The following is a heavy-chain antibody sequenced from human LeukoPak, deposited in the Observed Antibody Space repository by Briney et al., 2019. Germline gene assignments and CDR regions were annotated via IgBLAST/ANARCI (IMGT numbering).Heavy chain of an antibody. D-gene: IGHD6-19*01. CDR1: SGSISNGGYY. V-gene: IGHV4-39*07. Sequence: SETLSLTCTVSSGSISNGGYYWVWIRQPPGKGLEWIGSIYYSGTNYYNPSFTSRITISVDTSNNQFSLKLTSVTAADTAVYYCARAVMVAVAGGRFDYWGQGTLVTVSS. CDR3: ARAVMVAVAGGRFDY. CDR2: IYYSGTN. J-gene: IGHJ4*02.